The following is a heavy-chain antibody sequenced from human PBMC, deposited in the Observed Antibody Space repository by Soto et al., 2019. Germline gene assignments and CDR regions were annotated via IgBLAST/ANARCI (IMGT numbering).Heavy chain of an antibody. J-gene: IGHJ5*02. V-gene: IGHV3-53*01. CDR3: AKVMVKNWFDP. CDR1: GFTVSSNY. D-gene: IGHD5-18*01. CDR2: IYSDGST. Sequence: PGGSLRLSCAASGFTVSSNYMSWVRQAPGKGLEWVSVIYSDGSTYYADSVKGRFTISRDNSKNTLYLQMSSLRAEDTAVYYCAKVMVKNWFDPWGQGTLVTVSS.